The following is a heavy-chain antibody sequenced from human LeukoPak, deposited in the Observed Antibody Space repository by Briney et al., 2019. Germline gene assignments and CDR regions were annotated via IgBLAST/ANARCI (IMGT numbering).Heavy chain of an antibody. CDR3: AKDTSGSYRKQFDY. CDR2: ISWNSGSI. CDR1: GFTFDDYA. J-gene: IGHJ4*02. Sequence: PGRSLRLSCAASGFTFDDYAMHWVRKAPGKGLEGGSGISWNSGSIGYADSVKGRFTISRDNAKNSLYLQMNSLRAEDTASYYCAKDTSGSYRKQFDYWGQGTLVTVSS. D-gene: IGHD1-26*01. V-gene: IGHV3-9*01.